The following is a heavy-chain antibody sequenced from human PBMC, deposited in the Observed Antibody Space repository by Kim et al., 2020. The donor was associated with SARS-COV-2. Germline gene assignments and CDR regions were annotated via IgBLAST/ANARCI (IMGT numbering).Heavy chain of an antibody. V-gene: IGHV1-69*04. J-gene: IGHJ6*03. CDR3: ATRDYDFWSGYSTFLYYYYSYMDV. CDR2: IIPIFGIA. D-gene: IGHD3-3*01. CDR1: GGTFSSYA. Sequence: SVKVSCKASGGTFSSYAISWVRQAPGQGLEWMGRIIPIFGIANYAQKFQGRVTITADKSTSTAYMELSSLRSEDTAVYYCATRDYDFWSGYSTFLYYYYSYMDVWGKGTTVTVSS.